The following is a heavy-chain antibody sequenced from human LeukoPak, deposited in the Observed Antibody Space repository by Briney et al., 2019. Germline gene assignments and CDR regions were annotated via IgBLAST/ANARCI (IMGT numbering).Heavy chain of an antibody. J-gene: IGHJ4*02. Sequence: SETLSLTCTGSGVSISSYYWSWIRQPPGKGLEGMGYIYYSGSTNYNPSLKSRVTISVDTSKNQFSLRLSSVTAADTAVYYCAREAGWFGEQLGGYYFGYWGQGTLVTVSS. CDR2: IYYSGST. V-gene: IGHV4-59*01. CDR1: GVSISSYY. CDR3: AREAGWFGEQLGGYYFGY. D-gene: IGHD3-10*01.